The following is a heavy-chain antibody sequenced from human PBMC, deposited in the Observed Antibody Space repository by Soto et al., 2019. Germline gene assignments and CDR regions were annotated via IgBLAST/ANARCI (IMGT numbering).Heavy chain of an antibody. D-gene: IGHD2-2*02. J-gene: IGHJ4*02. Sequence: GGSLRLACAASGFTFSSYSMNWVRQAPGKGLEWVSSISSSSSYIYYADSVKGRFTISRDNAKNSLYLQMNSLRAEDTAVYYCARGRRRVVPAATPNFDYWGQGTLVTFSS. V-gene: IGHV3-21*01. CDR2: ISSSSSYI. CDR3: ARGRRRVVPAATPNFDY. CDR1: GFTFSSYS.